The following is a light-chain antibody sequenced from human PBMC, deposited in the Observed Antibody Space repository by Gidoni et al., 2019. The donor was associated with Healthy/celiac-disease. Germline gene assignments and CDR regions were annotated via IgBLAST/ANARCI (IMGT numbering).Light chain of an antibody. Sequence: EIVLTQSPATLSLSPGERATLSCRASQSVSSYLAWYQQKPGQAPRLLIYDASNRATGIPARFSGSGSGTDFTLTISSLEPEDFAVYYCQSATFXQXTKVXIK. CDR3: QSAT. V-gene: IGKV3-11*01. CDR2: DAS. J-gene: IGKJ1*01. CDR1: QSVSSY.